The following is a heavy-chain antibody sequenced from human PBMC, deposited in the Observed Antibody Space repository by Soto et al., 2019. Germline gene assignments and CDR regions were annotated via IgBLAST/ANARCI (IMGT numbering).Heavy chain of an antibody. CDR3: ARDGRGKKAGYNGLVSLGY. CDR2: IIPIFNST. D-gene: IGHD2-2*02. V-gene: IGHV1-69*06. CDR1: GSRFSNYV. J-gene: IGHJ4*02. Sequence: SVKVSCKVSGSRFSNYVISWVRQAPGHGLEWLGRIIPIFNSTKYAQNFQGRVTITADKSTSTASLELSSLRSDDTAVYYCARDGRGKKAGYNGLVSLGYWGQGTLVTV.